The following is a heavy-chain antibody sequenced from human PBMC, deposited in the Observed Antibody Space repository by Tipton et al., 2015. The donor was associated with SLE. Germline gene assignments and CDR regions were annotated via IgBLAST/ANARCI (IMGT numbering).Heavy chain of an antibody. CDR1: GFTFSSYG. Sequence: GSLRLSCAASGFTFSSYGMHWVRQAPGKGLEWVAFIRYDGSNKYYADSVKGRFTISRDNSKNTLYLQMNSLRAEDTAVYYCAKGSDFWSGYRAEYFQHWGQGTLVTVSS. V-gene: IGHV3-30*02. CDR2: IRYDGSNK. D-gene: IGHD3-3*01. CDR3: AKGSDFWSGYRAEYFQH. J-gene: IGHJ1*01.